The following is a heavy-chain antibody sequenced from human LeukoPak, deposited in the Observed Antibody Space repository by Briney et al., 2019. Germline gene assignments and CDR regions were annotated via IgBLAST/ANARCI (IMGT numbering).Heavy chain of an antibody. J-gene: IGHJ5*02. V-gene: IGHV1-69*13. CDR1: GGTFSSYA. CDR3: ARDRGDPRVVPATISWFDP. CDR2: IIPIFGTA. Sequence: ASVKVSCKASGGTFSSYAISWVRQAPGQGLEWMGGIIPIFGTANYAQKFQGRVTITADESTSTAYMELSGLRSEDTAVYYCARDRGDPRVVPATISWFDPWGQGTLVTVSS. D-gene: IGHD2-2*01.